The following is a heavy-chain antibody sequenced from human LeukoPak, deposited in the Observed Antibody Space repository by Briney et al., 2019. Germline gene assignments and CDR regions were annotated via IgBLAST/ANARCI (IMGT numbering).Heavy chain of an antibody. CDR1: GYTFTSYG. Sequence: ASVKLSCKASGYTFTSYGISWVRQAPGQGLEWMGWISAYNGNTNYAQKLQGRVTMTTDTSTSTAYMELRSLRSDDTAVYYCARDRFETYYDFWSGPPYYGMDVWGQGTTVTVSS. CDR2: ISAYNGNT. D-gene: IGHD3-3*01. CDR3: ARDRFETYYDFWSGPPYYGMDV. J-gene: IGHJ6*02. V-gene: IGHV1-18*01.